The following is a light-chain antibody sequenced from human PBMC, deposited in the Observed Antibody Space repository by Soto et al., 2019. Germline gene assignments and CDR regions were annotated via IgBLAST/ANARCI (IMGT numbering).Light chain of an antibody. CDR1: QSLEHSDGNTY. CDR2: KVS. CDR3: MQATQYKPYT. J-gene: IGKJ2*01. Sequence: DVVLTQTPLSSPVTLGQPASISCRSSQSLEHSDGNTYLSWLHQRPGQPPRLLIYKVSNRFSGVPDRLSGSGAGTDFTLKISGVEAEDVGIYYCMQATQYKPYTFGQGTKLEIK. V-gene: IGKV2-24*01.